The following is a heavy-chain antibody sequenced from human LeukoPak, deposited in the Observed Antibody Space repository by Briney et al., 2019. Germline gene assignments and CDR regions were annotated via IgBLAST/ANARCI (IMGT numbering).Heavy chain of an antibody. V-gene: IGHV3-21*01. Sequence: GGSLRLSCAASGFTFSSYSMNWVRQAPGKGLEWVSSISSSSSYIYYADSVKGRFTISRDNAKNSLYLQMNSLRAEDTAVYYCARPRRSSGLSYYWGQGTLVTVSS. D-gene: IGHD6-19*01. J-gene: IGHJ4*02. CDR1: GFTFSSYS. CDR3: ARPRRSSGLSYY. CDR2: ISSSSSYI.